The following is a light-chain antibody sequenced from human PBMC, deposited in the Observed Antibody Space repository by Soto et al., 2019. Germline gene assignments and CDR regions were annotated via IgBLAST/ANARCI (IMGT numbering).Light chain of an antibody. Sequence: IQMTQSPSTMSASVGHTLTITCGASKSISSWLDWYQQKPVKATKILIYDAYSLESGVPSRFSGSGSGKEFHITISSLKPDDFATYYCQQYNSXWTFGQGTKVDIK. CDR3: QQYNSXWT. CDR2: DAY. J-gene: IGKJ1*01. V-gene: IGKV1-5*01. CDR1: KSISSW.